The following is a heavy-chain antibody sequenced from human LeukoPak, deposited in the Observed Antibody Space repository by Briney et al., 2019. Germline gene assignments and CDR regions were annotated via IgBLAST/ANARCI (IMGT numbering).Heavy chain of an antibody. Sequence: SETLSLTCTVSGGSLRDYFWSWLRQPPRKGLAWVGYVFYNGSTNYNHSLKSLVTISIDTSRIRFSLRLSPVTAADTARYYCASERGYSGYTFVCWRQG. V-gene: IGHV4-59*01. D-gene: IGHD5-12*01. CDR1: GGSLRDYF. J-gene: IGHJ4*02. CDR3: ASERGYSGYTFVC. CDR2: VFYNGST.